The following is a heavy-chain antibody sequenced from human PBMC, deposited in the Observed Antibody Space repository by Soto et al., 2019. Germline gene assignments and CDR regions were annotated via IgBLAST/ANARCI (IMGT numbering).Heavy chain of an antibody. V-gene: IGHV4-39*01. CDR1: GGSISTSSYY. CDR2: IYYSGST. CDR3: ARDYDSSGDY. Sequence: QLQLQESGPGLVKPSETLSLTCTVSGGSISTSSYYWGWIRQPPGKGLEWIGSIYYSGSTYYNPSLKSRVTIPVDTSTKQFSLKLSSVTAADTAVYYCARDYDSSGDYWGQGTLVTVSS. D-gene: IGHD3-22*01. J-gene: IGHJ4*02.